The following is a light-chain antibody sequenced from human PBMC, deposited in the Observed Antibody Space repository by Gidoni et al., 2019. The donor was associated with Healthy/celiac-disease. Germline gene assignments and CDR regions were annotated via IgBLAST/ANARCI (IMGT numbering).Light chain of an antibody. V-gene: IGLV2-14*01. CDR1: SSDVGGYNY. Sequence: QSALTQPASVSGSPGQSITISCTGTSSDVGGYNYVSWYQQHPGKAPKRMIYEVSNRPSGVPDRFSGSKSGNTASLTISGLQAEDEADYYCSSYTSSSTPVVFGGGTKLTVL. CDR3: SSYTSSSTPVV. J-gene: IGLJ2*01. CDR2: EVS.